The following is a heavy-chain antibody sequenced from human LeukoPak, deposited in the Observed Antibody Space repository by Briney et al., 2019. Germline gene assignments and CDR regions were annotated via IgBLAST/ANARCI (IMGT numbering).Heavy chain of an antibody. CDR3: ARHDIVVVPAAIDY. CDR2: IYHSGST. CDR1: GYSISSGYY. J-gene: IGHJ4*02. D-gene: IGHD2-2*02. V-gene: IGHV4-38-2*01. Sequence: AETLSLTCAVSGYSISSGYYWGWIRQPPGKGLEWIGSIYHSGSTYYNPSLKSRVTISVDTSKYQFSLKLSSVTAADTAVYYCARHDIVVVPAAIDYWGQGTLVTVSS.